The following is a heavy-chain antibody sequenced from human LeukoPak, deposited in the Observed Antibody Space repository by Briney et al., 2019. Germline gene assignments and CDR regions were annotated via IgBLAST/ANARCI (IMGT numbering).Heavy chain of an antibody. CDR3: ARLGSGMTNIDY. CDR1: GYTFTGYY. D-gene: IGHD3-10*01. V-gene: IGHV1-18*04. J-gene: IGHJ4*02. CDR2: ISAYNGNT. Sequence: SVKVSCKASGYTFTGYYMHWVRQAPGQGLEWMGWISAYNGNTNYAQKLQGRVTMTTDTSTSTAYMELRSLRSDDTAVYYCARLGSGMTNIDYWGQGTLVTVSS.